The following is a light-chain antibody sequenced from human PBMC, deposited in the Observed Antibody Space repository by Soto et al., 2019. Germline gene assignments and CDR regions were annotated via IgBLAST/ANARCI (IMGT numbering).Light chain of an antibody. V-gene: IGKV1-16*02. CDR1: QGISNY. CDR2: GAS. CDR3: QQSYSDPPLT. J-gene: IGKJ4*01. Sequence: DIQMTQSPSSLSASVGDRVTITCRASQGISNYVAWFQQKPGKAPKSLIYGASSLQSGVPSKFTGSGSGTDFSLTISSLQPEDFGNYYCQQSYSDPPLTFGGGTKVEIX.